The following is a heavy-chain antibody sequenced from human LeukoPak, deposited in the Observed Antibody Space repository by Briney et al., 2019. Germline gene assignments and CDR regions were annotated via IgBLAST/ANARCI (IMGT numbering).Heavy chain of an antibody. J-gene: IGHJ4*02. CDR3: ARIFCSSTSWYYFDH. Sequence: ASVKVSCKASGYTFTGYYMHWVRQAPGQGLEWMGWINVNSGGTNYAQKFRGRVTMTRDTSISTAHMELSRLRSDDTAVYYCARIFCSSTSWYYFDHWGEGTLVTVSS. CDR1: GYTFTGYY. CDR2: INVNSGGT. V-gene: IGHV1-2*02. D-gene: IGHD2-2*01.